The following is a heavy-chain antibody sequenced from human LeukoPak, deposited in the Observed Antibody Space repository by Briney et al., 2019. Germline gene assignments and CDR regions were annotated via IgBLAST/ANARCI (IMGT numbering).Heavy chain of an antibody. J-gene: IGHJ4*02. CDR2: IRYDGNDK. V-gene: IGHV3-30*02. CDR1: GFTFSSYE. CDR3: AKDSDWAFDY. D-gene: IGHD2-21*02. Sequence: GGSLRLSCAASGFTFSSYEMNWVRQAPGKGLEWVTYIRYDGNDKYYADSVKGRFTISKDDSKNTLYLQMNSLRPEDTAMYYCAKDSDWAFDYWGQGTLVTVSS.